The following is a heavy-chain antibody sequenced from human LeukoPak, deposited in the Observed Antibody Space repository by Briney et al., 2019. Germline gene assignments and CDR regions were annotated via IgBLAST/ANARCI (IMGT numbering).Heavy chain of an antibody. Sequence: GGSLRLSCAASGFTFSSYWMNWVRQAPGKGLEWVSSISSGSKTYYADSVKGRFTISRDKAEKSLYLQMNSLRDEDTAVYYCAREGTSFYGLDVWGQGTTVTVSS. D-gene: IGHD3-10*01. CDR2: ISSGSKT. J-gene: IGHJ6*02. CDR1: GFTFSSYW. V-gene: IGHV3-48*02. CDR3: AREGTSFYGLDV.